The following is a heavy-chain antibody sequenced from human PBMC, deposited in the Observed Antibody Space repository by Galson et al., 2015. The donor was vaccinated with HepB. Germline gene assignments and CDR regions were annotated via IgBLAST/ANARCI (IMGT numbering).Heavy chain of an antibody. V-gene: IGHV3-23*01. D-gene: IGHD3-16*01. CDR3: AKRGGPIGYNWFDS. CDR1: GFAFSNYA. CDR2: ISGNGAVT. J-gene: IGHJ5*01. Sequence: SLRLSCAASGFAFSNYALSWVRQAPGKGLEWVSVISGNGAVTKYIDSVKGRFTISRDNSQNTLSLQMYSLRAEDTAVYYCAKRGGPIGYNWFDSWGQGILVTVSS.